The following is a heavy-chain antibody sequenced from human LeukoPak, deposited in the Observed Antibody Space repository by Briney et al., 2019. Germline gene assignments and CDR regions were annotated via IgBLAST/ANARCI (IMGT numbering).Heavy chain of an antibody. J-gene: IGHJ4*02. V-gene: IGHV3-15*01. CDR3: TLIKGWGSGTYYLDY. CDR2: IKSESSGATT. Sequence: GSLRLSCAASGFSISDDWMGWVRQAPGKGLEWVGRIKSESSGATTHYAAPVKGRFTISRDDSKNTLYLQLNSLKTDDTAVYYCTLIKGWGSGTYYLDYWGQGSLVTVSS. CDR1: GFSISDDW. D-gene: IGHD3-10*01.